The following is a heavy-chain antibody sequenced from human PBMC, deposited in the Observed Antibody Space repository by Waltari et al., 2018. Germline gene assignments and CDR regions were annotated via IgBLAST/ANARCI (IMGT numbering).Heavy chain of an antibody. Sequence: QAQMVESGGGGVQPGSPRRLYWGASGFTFRNAGIHWVRQAPGKGMEWVAQILYDGSNKYYGDSVKGRFTISRDNSKNTLYLQMRSLRAEDTAVYYCARDGQSAAPYSFDSWGQGTLVTVSS. V-gene: IGHV3-33*01. CDR2: ILYDGSNK. CDR1: GFTFRNAG. J-gene: IGHJ4*02. CDR3: ARDGQSAAPYSFDS. D-gene: IGHD3-3*01.